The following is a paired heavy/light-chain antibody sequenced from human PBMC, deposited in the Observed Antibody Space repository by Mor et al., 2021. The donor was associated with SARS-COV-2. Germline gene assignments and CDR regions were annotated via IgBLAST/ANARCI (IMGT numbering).Light chain of an antibody. CDR3: QQYNSVPAT. CDR1: QSINSW. Sequence: DIQMTQSPSTLSASVGDRVTITCRASQSINSWLAWYQQKPGKGPKLLIYKASTLENGVPSRFSGSGSGTEFTLTISSLQPDDFATYCCQQYNSVPATFGQGTNVEIK. V-gene: IGKV1-5*03. CDR2: KAS. J-gene: IGKJ1*01.
Heavy chain of an antibody. CDR2: VSGSGSST. CDR1: GFSFSSYA. J-gene: IGHJ4*02. Sequence: EVQLLESGGGLKPRGGSLRLSCAASGFSFSSYAMNWVRQAPGKGLEWVSGVSGSGSSTYYADSVKGRFTISRDNSKNTLYLQMSSLRAEDTAVYHCAKGAYESGINHLDYWGQGTLVTVSS. V-gene: IGHV3-23*01. CDR3: AKGAYESGINHLDY. D-gene: IGHD3-10*01.